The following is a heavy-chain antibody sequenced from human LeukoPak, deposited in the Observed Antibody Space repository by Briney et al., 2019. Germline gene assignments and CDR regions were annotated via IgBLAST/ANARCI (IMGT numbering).Heavy chain of an antibody. J-gene: IGHJ5*02. D-gene: IGHD4-17*01. CDR2: INHSGST. CDR3: ARFTTYATVTTDWFDP. Sequence: SETLSLTCAVYGGSFSGYYWSWIRQPPGKGLEWIGEINHSGSTNYNPSLKSRVTISVDTSKNQFPLKLSSVTAADTAVYYCARFTTYATVTTDWFDPWGQGTLVTVSS. CDR1: GGSFSGYY. V-gene: IGHV4-34*01.